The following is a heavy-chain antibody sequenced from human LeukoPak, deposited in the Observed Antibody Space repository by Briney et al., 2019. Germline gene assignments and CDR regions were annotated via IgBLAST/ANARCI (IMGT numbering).Heavy chain of an antibody. D-gene: IGHD5-18*01. V-gene: IGHV3-66*01. CDR1: GFTVSGKY. Sequence: AGSLRLSCAASGFTVSGKYMNWVRQAPGRGREWVALIFTDDKKCYADSVKGRFTISRDNSKNRVYIQMNSLRDEDTAVYYCARDRVDTALWNGAYNHYYYGVDVWGQGTTVTVSS. CDR3: ARDRVDTALWNGAYNHYYYGVDV. CDR2: IFTDDKK. J-gene: IGHJ6*02.